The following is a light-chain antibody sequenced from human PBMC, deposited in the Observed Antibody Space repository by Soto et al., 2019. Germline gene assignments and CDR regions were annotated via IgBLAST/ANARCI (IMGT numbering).Light chain of an antibody. CDR1: QGIRID. V-gene: IGKV1-6*01. CDR3: LQDYDYPWT. Sequence: AIQMAQSPSFLSASVGDRVTITCRASQGIRIDLYWYQQKPGKAPKLLIYAPSTLQSGVPSRFSGSGSGTDFALTISRLQPDDLATYYCLQDYDYPWTFGQGTKVEIK. CDR2: APS. J-gene: IGKJ1*01.